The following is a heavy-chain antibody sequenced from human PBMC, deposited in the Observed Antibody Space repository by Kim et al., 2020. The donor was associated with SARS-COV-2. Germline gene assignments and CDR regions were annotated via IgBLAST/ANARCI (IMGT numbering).Heavy chain of an antibody. CDR3: TRFLYSGAYYSFDF. J-gene: IGHJ4*02. V-gene: IGHV3-49*02. D-gene: IGHD2-21*02. Sequence: AASVKDRFTFSRDDSKSTAYLQMNSLKTEDTGVYYCTRFLYSGAYYSFDFWGQGTLVTVSS.